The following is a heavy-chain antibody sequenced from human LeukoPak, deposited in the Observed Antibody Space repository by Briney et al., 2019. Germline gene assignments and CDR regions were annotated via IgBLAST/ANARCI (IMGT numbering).Heavy chain of an antibody. J-gene: IGHJ5*02. CDR1: GYTFTSYY. V-gene: IGHV1-46*01. CDR2: INPSGGST. Sequence: ASVKVSRKASGYTFTSYYMHWVRQAPGQGLEWMGIINPSGGSTSYAQKFQGRVIMTRDMSTSTDYMELSSLRSEDTAVYYCARDNSVEDTAWWFDPWGQGTLVTVSS. CDR3: ARDNSVEDTAWWFDP. D-gene: IGHD4-23*01.